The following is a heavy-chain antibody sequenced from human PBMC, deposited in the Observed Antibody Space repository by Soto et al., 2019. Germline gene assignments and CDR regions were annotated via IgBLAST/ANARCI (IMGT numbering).Heavy chain of an antibody. CDR3: ASRYCSSTSCYPEYFQH. J-gene: IGHJ1*01. CDR2: IYYSGST. V-gene: IGHV4-59*08. Sequence: SETLSLTCTVSGGSISSYYWSWIRQPPGKGLEWIGYIYYSGSTNYNPSLKSRVTISVDTSKNQFSLKLSSVTAADTAVYYCASRYCSSTSCYPEYFQHWGQGTPVTVSS. D-gene: IGHD2-2*01. CDR1: GGSISSYY.